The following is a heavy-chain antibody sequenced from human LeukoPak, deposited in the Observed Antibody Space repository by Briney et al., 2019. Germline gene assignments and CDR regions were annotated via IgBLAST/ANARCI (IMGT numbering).Heavy chain of an antibody. J-gene: IGHJ4*02. Sequence: GGSLRLSCAVSGFTFGSYAMSWVRRAPGKGLEWVSAISRSGGSTDYADSVKGRFTLSRDNSKNTLYLQMNNLRGEDTALYFCAWESGCSGSTFDYWGQGTLVTVSS. CDR1: GFTFGSYA. D-gene: IGHD2-15*01. CDR2: ISRSGGST. CDR3: AWESGCSGSTFDY. V-gene: IGHV3-23*01.